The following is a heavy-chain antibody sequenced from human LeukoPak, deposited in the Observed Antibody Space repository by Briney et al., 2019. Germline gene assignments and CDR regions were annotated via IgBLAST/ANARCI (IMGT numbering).Heavy chain of an antibody. J-gene: IGHJ4*02. Sequence: GAPVKVSCKAPGYIFTNYYMHWVRQAPGQGLEWMGWMNPNTGATDFAQMFQGRVTLTRDISLTTAYMDLISLSSDDTAVYYCARSERVKGIFDFWGQGTLVTVSS. V-gene: IGHV1-2*02. CDR3: ARSERVKGIFDF. CDR2: MNPNTGAT. CDR1: GYIFTNYY. D-gene: IGHD1-1*01.